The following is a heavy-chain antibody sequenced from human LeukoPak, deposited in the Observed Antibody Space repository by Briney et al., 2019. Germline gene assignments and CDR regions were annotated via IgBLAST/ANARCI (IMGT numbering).Heavy chain of an antibody. V-gene: IGHV4-59*01. D-gene: IGHD3-22*01. J-gene: IGHJ2*01. CDR2: IYYSGST. CDR3: ARDYYDGSGQTRVVWYFDL. Sequence: SETLSLTCTVSGGSISNYYWSWIRQPPGKGLEWVGYIYYSGSTNYNPSLMSRVTISVETTKNQFSLKLSSVTAADTAVYYCARDYYDGSGQTRVVWYFDLWGRGTLVTVSS. CDR1: GGSISNYY.